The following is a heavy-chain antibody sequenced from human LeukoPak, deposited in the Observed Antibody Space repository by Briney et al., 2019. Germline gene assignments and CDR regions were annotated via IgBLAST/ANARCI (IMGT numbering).Heavy chain of an antibody. V-gene: IGHV3-30*18. Sequence: GRSLRLSCAASGFTFSSYGMHWVHQAPGKGLEWVAVISYDGSNKYYADSVKGRFTISRDNSKNTLYLQMNSLRAEDTAVYYCAKVHSSGSHFDYWGQGTLVTVSS. CDR3: AKVHSSGSHFDY. J-gene: IGHJ4*02. D-gene: IGHD6-19*01. CDR2: ISYDGSNK. CDR1: GFTFSSYG.